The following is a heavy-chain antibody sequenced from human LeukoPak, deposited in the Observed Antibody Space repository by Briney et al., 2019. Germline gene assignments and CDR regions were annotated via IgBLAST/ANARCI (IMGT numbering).Heavy chain of an antibody. V-gene: IGHV4-59*01. CDR2: IYYSGST. CDR3: AREGDYYDSGGYYRIDF. D-gene: IGHD3-22*01. CDR1: NGSISSYY. J-gene: IGHJ4*02. Sequence: SETLSLTCTVSNGSISSYYWSWIRQPPGKGLEWIGYIYYSGSTNYNPSLKSRVTMSVDTSNNQFSLKLSSVTAADTAMYYCAREGDYYDSGGYYRIDFWGQGTLVTVSS.